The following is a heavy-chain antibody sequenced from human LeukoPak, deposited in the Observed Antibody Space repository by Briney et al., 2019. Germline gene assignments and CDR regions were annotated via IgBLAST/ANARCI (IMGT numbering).Heavy chain of an antibody. J-gene: IGHJ4*02. CDR3: ARDGRYNLNYADY. V-gene: IGHV1-18*01. D-gene: IGHD1-20*01. CDR1: GYTFTTYG. Sequence: SVEVSCQASGYTFTTYGISWVRQAPGQGLELMGWISGYNGNRNNAQTLQGRVTMTTDTSTSTAYLELRSLRSDDTAVYYCARDGRYNLNYADYSGQGTLVTVSS. CDR2: ISGYNGNR.